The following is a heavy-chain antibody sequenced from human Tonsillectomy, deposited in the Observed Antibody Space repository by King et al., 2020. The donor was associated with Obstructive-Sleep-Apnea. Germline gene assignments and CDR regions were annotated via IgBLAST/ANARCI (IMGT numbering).Heavy chain of an antibody. V-gene: IGHV4-59*01. CDR2: FYYSGTT. Sequence: VQLQESGPGLVKPSETLSLTCTVSGDSISEYSWSWIRQPPGKGLEWIGYFYYSGTTNFNPSLKSRVTISVDTSKNQFSLNLSSVTAADTAFYYCARSLLPKSIFDYWGQGTLVTVSS. D-gene: IGHD3-22*01. CDR1: GDSISEYS. CDR3: ARSLLPKSIFDY. J-gene: IGHJ4*02.